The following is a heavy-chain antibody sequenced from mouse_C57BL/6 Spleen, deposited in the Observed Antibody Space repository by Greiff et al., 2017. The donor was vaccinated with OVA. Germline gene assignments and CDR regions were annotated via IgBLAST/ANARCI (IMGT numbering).Heavy chain of an antibody. CDR3: AREGVYDGYLGY. CDR1: GYTFTSYW. CDR2: IYPGRGST. V-gene: IGHV1-55*01. J-gene: IGHJ2*01. D-gene: IGHD2-3*01. Sequence: QVQLQQPGAELVKPGASVKMSCKASGYTFTSYWITWVKQRPGQGLEWIGDIYPGRGSTNYNEKFKSKATLTVDQSSSKAYMQLRSRTAEDSAIYYCAREGVYDGYLGYGGKGTTLTVSS.